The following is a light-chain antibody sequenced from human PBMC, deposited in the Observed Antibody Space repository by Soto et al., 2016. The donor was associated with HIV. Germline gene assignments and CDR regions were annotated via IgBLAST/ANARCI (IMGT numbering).Light chain of an antibody. J-gene: IGKJ2*01. CDR1: QGISSS. V-gene: IGKV1-12*01. CDR3: QQANSFPPYT. CDR2: AAS. Sequence: DIQMTQSPSSVSASVGDRVTITCRASQGISSSLAWYQQKPGKAPKLLIYAASNLQSGVPSRFSGSGSGTDFTLTISNLQPEDFATYYCQQANSFPPYTFGLGDQAGDQT.